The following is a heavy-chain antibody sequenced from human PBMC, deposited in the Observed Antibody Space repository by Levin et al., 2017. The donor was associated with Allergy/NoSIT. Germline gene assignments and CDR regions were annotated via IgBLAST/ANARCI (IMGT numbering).Heavy chain of an antibody. J-gene: IGHJ6*02. CDR3: ARDGTRIAVAGTSYYYGMDV. V-gene: IGHV3-33*01. D-gene: IGHD6-19*01. CDR1: GFTFSSYG. Sequence: GESLKISCAASGFTFSSYGMHWVRQAPGKGLEWVAVIWYDGSNKYYADSVKGRFTISRDNSKNTLYLQMNSLRAEDTAVYYCARDGTRIAVAGTSYYYGMDVWGQGTTVTVSS. CDR2: IWYDGSNK.